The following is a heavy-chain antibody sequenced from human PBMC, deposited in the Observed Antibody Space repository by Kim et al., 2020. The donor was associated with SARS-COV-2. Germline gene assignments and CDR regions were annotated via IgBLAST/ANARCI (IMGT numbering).Heavy chain of an antibody. V-gene: IGHV3-48*02. J-gene: IGHJ6*02. CDR3: ARDLTPTYCGGECDGMDV. D-gene: IGHD2-21*01. CDR2: ISSSSSTI. Sequence: GGSLRLSCAASGFTFSSYSMNWVRQAPGKGLEWVSYISSSSSTIYYADSVKGRFTISRDNAKNSLYLQMNSLRDEDTAVYYCARDLTPTYCGGECDGMDVWGQGTTVTVSS. CDR1: GFTFSSYS.